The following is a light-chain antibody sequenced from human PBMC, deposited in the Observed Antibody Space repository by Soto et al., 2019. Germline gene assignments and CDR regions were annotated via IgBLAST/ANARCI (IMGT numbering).Light chain of an antibody. V-gene: IGKV3-20*01. Sequence: EIVLTQSPGTLSLSPGERATLSCRASQSVSSSYLAWYQQKPGQAPRQLIYGASSRPPGIPDSFSGSGSGTDFTRTITRLEPEDFAVYYCQHYRTSFGGGTRVEIK. CDR3: QHYRTS. CDR1: QSVSSSY. CDR2: GAS. J-gene: IGKJ4*01.